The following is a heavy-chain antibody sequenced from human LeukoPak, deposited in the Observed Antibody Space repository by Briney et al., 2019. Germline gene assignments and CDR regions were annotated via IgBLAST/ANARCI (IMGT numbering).Heavy chain of an antibody. V-gene: IGHV3-23*01. Sequence: GGSLRLSCAASGFTFSSYAMSWVRQAPGKGLEWVSAISGSGGSTYYADSVKGRFTISRDNSKNTLYLQMNSLRGEDTAVYYCVKVKNDILTGYYPFYFDYWGQGTLVTVSS. CDR2: ISGSGGST. J-gene: IGHJ4*02. D-gene: IGHD3-9*01. CDR1: GFTFSSYA. CDR3: VKVKNDILTGYYPFYFDY.